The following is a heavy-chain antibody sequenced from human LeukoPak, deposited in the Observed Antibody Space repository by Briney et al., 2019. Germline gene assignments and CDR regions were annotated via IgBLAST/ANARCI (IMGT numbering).Heavy chain of an antibody. CDR3: ARGGVAARYYYYYMDV. J-gene: IGHJ6*03. V-gene: IGHV3-20*04. Sequence: PGGSLRLSCAASAFTFDDYGMSWVRHAPGKGLEWVSGINWNGGSTGYADSVKGRFTISRDNAKNSLYLQMNSLRAEDTALYYCARGGVAARYYYYYMDVWGKGTTVTVSS. CDR1: AFTFDDYG. D-gene: IGHD6-6*01. CDR2: INWNGGST.